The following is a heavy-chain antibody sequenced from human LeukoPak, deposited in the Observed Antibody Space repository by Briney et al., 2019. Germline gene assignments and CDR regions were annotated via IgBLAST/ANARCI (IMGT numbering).Heavy chain of an antibody. CDR1: GFTFSRYW. D-gene: IGHD2-15*01. CDR2: IKQDGSEK. CDR3: AREPPPSICCSGGSCYSDYYGMDV. Sequence: GGSLRLSCAASGFTFSRYWMSWVRQAPGKGLEWVANIKQDGSEKYYVDSVKGRFTISRDNAKNSLYLQMNSLRAEDTAVYYCAREPPPSICCSGGSCYSDYYGMDVWGQGTTVTVSS. J-gene: IGHJ6*02. V-gene: IGHV3-7*01.